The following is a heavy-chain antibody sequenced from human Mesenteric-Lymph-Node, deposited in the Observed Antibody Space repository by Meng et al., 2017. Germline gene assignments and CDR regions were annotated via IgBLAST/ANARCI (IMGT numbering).Heavy chain of an antibody. CDR1: GFTFSSYS. V-gene: IGHV3-20*04. J-gene: IGHJ2*01. CDR3: ARDSIAAAGGYWYFDL. CDR2: INCNGGRT. D-gene: IGHD6-13*01. Sequence: GESLKISCAASGFTFSSYSMNWVRQVPGKGLEWVSRINCNGGRTAYTDSVKGRFTISRDNAKNSLYLQMNSLRAEDTAVYYCARDSIAAAGGYWYFDLWGHGTLVTVSS.